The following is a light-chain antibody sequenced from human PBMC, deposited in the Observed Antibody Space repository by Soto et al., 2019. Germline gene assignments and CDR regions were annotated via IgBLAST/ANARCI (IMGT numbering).Light chain of an antibody. CDR1: KLGHKY. J-gene: IGLJ2*01. Sequence: SYELTQPPSVSVSPGQTASITCSGDKLGHKYVSWYQQKPGQSPILVIYQDSKRPSAIPERVSGSNSGSTATLTISETQAMDEADYYCQTWASSIVVFGGGTQLTVL. V-gene: IGLV3-1*01. CDR2: QDS. CDR3: QTWASSIVV.